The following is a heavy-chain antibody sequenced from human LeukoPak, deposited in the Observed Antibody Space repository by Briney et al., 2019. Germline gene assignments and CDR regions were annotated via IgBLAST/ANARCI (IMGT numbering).Heavy chain of an antibody. CDR2: IYYSGST. J-gene: IGHJ4*02. D-gene: IGHD3-9*01. Sequence: SETLSLTCTVSVGSISSSSYYWGLIRQPPGKGLEWIGSIYYSGSTYYNPSLKSQVTISVDTSKNQFSLKLSSVTAAGTAVYYCARRRLLRYFDWALDYWGQGTLVTVSS. V-gene: IGHV4-39*01. CDR1: VGSISSSSYY. CDR3: ARRRLLRYFDWALDY.